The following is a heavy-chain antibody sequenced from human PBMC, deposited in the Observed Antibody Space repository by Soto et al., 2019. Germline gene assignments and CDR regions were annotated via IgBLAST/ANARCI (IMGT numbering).Heavy chain of an antibody. CDR3: ARWAPAGYYFDF. Sequence: GGSLRLSCTVSGFTFSNYDMHWARQPTGKGLEWVSAIGTAGDPYYPGSVKGRFTVSRENAKNSLYLQMNSLRAGDTGVYYCARWAPAGYYFDFWGQGTLVTVSS. CDR1: GFTFSNYD. J-gene: IGHJ4*02. D-gene: IGHD6-13*01. CDR2: IGTAGDP. V-gene: IGHV3-13*05.